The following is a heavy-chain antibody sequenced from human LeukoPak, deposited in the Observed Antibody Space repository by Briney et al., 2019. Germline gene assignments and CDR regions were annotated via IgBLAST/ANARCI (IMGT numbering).Heavy chain of an antibody. V-gene: IGHV3-53*01. J-gene: IGHJ4*02. CDR2: IYSDGRI. D-gene: IGHD5-18*01. CDR3: ARESGYSYGLAGFFDY. Sequence: GGSLRLSCAASGFIFSSYGLHWVRQAPGKGLEWVSVIYSDGRIHSADSVKGRFTISRDDSKNTLSLQMNSLRAEDTAVYYCARESGYSYGLAGFFDYWGQGTLVTVSS. CDR1: GFIFSSYG.